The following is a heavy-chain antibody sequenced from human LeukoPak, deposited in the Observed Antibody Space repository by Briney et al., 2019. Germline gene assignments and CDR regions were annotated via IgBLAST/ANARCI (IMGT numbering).Heavy chain of an antibody. CDR2: IYNSGST. J-gene: IGHJ4*02. CDR1: GGSISSGGYY. D-gene: IGHD1-26*01. CDR3: AGGEWELQGY. V-gene: IGHV4-31*09. Sequence: PSETLSLTCTVSGGSISSGGYYWSWIRQQPGKGLEWIGYIYNSGSTNYNPSLKSRVTISVDKSKNQFSLKLSSVTAADTAVYYCAGGEWELQGYWGQGTLVTVSS.